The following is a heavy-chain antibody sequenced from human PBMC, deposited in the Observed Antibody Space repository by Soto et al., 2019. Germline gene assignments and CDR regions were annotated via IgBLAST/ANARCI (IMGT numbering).Heavy chain of an antibody. J-gene: IGHJ4*02. CDR1: GGTFSSYA. V-gene: IGHV1-69*06. D-gene: IGHD3-22*01. CDR3: AREEGPYYDRSPDY. Sequence: QVQLVQSGAEVKKPGSSVKVSCKASGGTFSSYAISWVRQAPGQGLEWMGGIIPIFGTANYAQKFQGRVTITADKSTSTAYMELSSLRSADTAVYDCAREEGPYYDRSPDYWGQGTLVTVSS. CDR2: IIPIFGTA.